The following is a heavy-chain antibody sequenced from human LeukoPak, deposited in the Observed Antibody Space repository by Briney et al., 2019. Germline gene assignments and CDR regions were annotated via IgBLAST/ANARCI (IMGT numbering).Heavy chain of an antibody. J-gene: IGHJ3*02. CDR3: ASRGPLWFGEPGRLFDI. CDR1: GGSISSCSYY. D-gene: IGHD3-10*01. Sequence: EASETLSLTCTVSGGSISSCSYYWGWIRQPPGKGLEWIGSIYYSGRAYYNPALKSRVTISVDTSKNQFSLKQSSVTAADTAVYYCASRGPLWFGEPGRLFDIWGQGTMVTVSS. CDR2: IYYSGRA. V-gene: IGHV4-39*01.